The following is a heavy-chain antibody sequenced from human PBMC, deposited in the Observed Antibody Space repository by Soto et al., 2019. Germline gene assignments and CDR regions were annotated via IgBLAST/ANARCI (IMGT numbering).Heavy chain of an antibody. Sequence: SVKVSCKASGGSFSSDAITWVRQAPGQGLEWIGEIIPMFGTTNYAPEFQAKVTTPPDTSTSTVYMELSSLTSDDTAPYPCARGMGTETTLDCFDFWGQGALVTVSS. D-gene: IGHD7-27*01. V-gene: IGHV1-69*06. CDR3: ARGMGTETTLDCFDF. J-gene: IGHJ4*02. CDR1: GGSFSSDA. CDR2: IIPMFGTT.